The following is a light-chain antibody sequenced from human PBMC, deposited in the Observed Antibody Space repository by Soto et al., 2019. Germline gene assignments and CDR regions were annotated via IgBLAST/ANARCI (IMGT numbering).Light chain of an antibody. Sequence: TQIPHPPSSLSSSLGDRLTFTCRASNTIRTFFKWYQQQTGKDPKLLIYDASSLQSGVPSRCSGSGSGTYYTTTITSLQSEDFAVYYCQQYHNWPPITFGQGTRLEIK. CDR1: NTIRTF. J-gene: IGKJ5*01. V-gene: IGKV1-39*01. CDR2: DAS. CDR3: QQYHNWPPIT.